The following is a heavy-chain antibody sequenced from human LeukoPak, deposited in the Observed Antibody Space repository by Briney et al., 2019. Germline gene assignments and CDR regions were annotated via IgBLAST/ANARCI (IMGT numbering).Heavy chain of an antibody. J-gene: IGHJ4*02. V-gene: IGHV3-33*01. Sequence: GRSLRLSCAASGFALSSSGMHWVRQAPGKGLEWVAVIWSDGSNKFYADSVKGRFTISRDNSKNTLYLQMNSLKTEDTAVYYCTGFYYDSSGYVGYWGQGTLVTVSS. CDR1: GFALSSSG. CDR2: IWSDGSNK. CDR3: TGFYYDSSGYVGY. D-gene: IGHD3-22*01.